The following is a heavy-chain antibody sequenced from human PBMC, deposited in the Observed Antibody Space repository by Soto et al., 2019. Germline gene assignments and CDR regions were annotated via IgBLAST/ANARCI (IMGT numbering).Heavy chain of an antibody. D-gene: IGHD6-19*01. CDR2: IYPAGPT. Sequence: PAGSLRLSCAASGFTVSGMFMNWVRQAPGKGLEWVSVIYPAGPTYYADSVKGRFTISRDNSKNTLFLQLNNLRAEDTAVYYCARDADSSGLHYWGQGILVTVSS. J-gene: IGHJ4*02. V-gene: IGHV3-53*01. CDR3: ARDADSSGLHY. CDR1: GFTVSGMF.